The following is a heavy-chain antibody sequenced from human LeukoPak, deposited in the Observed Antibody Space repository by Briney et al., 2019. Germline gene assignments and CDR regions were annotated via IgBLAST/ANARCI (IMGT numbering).Heavy chain of an antibody. J-gene: IGHJ4*02. Sequence: GGSLRLSCGAYGFTFTTYAMNWVRQAPGKGLEWVSSISSSSSYITYADSVKGRFTISRDNAKNSLYLQMHSLRAEDTAVYYCARDSQAVGTDFDYWGQGTLVTVSS. D-gene: IGHD6-13*01. V-gene: IGHV3-21*01. CDR2: ISSSSSYI. CDR1: GFTFTTYA. CDR3: ARDSQAVGTDFDY.